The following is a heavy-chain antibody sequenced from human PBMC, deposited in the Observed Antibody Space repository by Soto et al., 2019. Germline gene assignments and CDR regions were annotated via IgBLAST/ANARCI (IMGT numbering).Heavy chain of an antibody. V-gene: IGHV3-23*01. CDR3: ATGGYSSSWYAGWWDY. CDR2: ITGGGDST. Sequence: EVQLLESGGGLVQPGGSLRLSCAASGFTFSSYAMSWVRQGPGKGLEWVSAITGGGDSTYYADSVQGRITISRDNSKNTLYLQMKSLRAEDTAVYYCATGGYSSSWYAGWWDYWCQGTLVTVSS. J-gene: IGHJ4*02. D-gene: IGHD6-13*01. CDR1: GFTFSSYA.